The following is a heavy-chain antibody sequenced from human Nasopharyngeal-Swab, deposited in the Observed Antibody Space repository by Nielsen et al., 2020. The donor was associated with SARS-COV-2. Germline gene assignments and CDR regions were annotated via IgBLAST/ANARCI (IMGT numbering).Heavy chain of an antibody. Sequence: ASVKVSCKASGYTFTAFSIHWVRHSPGQGLEWVGRIGTNSGGTLYAQRFRGRVTMTRDTSVATAYMEISDLRSDDTAVYYCARDSPASRGDYWGQGTLVTVSS. CDR3: ARDSPASRGDY. CDR2: IGTNSGGT. J-gene: IGHJ4*02. V-gene: IGHV1-2*06. CDR1: GYTFTAFS. D-gene: IGHD5-24*01.